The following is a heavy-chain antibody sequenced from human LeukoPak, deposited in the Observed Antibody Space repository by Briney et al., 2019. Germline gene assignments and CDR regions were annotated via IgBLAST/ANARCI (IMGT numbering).Heavy chain of an antibody. CDR2: ISSSSSYI. J-gene: IGHJ4*02. CDR1: GFTFSSYS. V-gene: IGHV3-21*01. Sequence: GGSLRLSCAASGFTFSSYSMNWVRQAPGKGLEWVSSISSSSSYIYYADSVKDRFTISRDNAKNSLYLQMNSLRAEDTAVYYCASTSSGYSYGYSFDYWGQGTLVTVSS. D-gene: IGHD5-18*01. CDR3: ASTSSGYSYGYSFDY.